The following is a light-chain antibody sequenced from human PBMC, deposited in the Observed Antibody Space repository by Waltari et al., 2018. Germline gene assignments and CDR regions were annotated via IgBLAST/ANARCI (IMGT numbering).Light chain of an antibody. V-gene: IGKV1-12*01. CDR3: QQANSFPN. Sequence: DIQMTQSPSSVSASVGDRVTITCRASQDVSSWLAWYQQKPGEAPKLLIFAASSLKSGDPSRFSGSGSGTDFTLTISSLQPEDFATYYCQQANSFPNFGGGTRVEIK. CDR1: QDVSSW. J-gene: IGKJ4*01. CDR2: AAS.